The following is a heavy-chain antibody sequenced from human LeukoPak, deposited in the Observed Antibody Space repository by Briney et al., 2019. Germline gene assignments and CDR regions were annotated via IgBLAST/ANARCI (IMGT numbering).Heavy chain of an antibody. CDR3: ARDSTMVRGVIITANWFDP. CDR1: GGPISSSSYY. D-gene: IGHD3-10*01. J-gene: IGHJ5*02. V-gene: IGHV4-39*07. Sequence: SETLSLTCTVSGGPISSSSYYWGWIRQPPGKGLEWIGSIYYSGSTYYNPSLKSRVTMSVDTSKNQFSLKLSSVTAADTAVYYCARDSTMVRGVIITANWFDPWGQGTLVTVSS. CDR2: IYYSGST.